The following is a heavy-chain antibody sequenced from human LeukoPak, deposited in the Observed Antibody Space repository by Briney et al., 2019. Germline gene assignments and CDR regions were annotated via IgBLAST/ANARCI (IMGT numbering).Heavy chain of an antibody. J-gene: IGHJ4*02. CDR3: AREADSSSFFDY. CDR2: ISSSSSYI. V-gene: IGHV3-21*01. CDR1: GFTLSSYS. D-gene: IGHD6-6*01. Sequence: GGSLRLSCAASGFTLSSYSMNWVRQAPGKGLEWVSSISSSSSYIYYADSVKGRFTISRDNAKNSPYLQMNSLRAEDTAVYYCAREADSSSFFDYWGQGTLVNVSS.